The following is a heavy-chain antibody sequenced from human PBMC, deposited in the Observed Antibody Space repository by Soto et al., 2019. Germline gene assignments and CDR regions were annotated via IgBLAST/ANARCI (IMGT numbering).Heavy chain of an antibody. D-gene: IGHD6-6*01. CDR2: ISAYNGNT. V-gene: IGHV1-18*01. CDR1: GYTFTSYG. CDR3: ARDRFVIAARPGWFDR. J-gene: IGHJ5*02. Sequence: ASVKVSCKASGYTFTSYGISWVRQAPGQGLEWMGWISAYNGNTNYAQKLQGRVTMTTDTSTSTAYMELRSLRSDDTAVYYCARDRFVIAARPGWFDRWGQGTLVTVSS.